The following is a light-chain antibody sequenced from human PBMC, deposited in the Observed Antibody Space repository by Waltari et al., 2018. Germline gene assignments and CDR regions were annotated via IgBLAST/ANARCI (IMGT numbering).Light chain of an antibody. V-gene: IGLV1-47*01. CDR1: RSNIGSNY. J-gene: IGLJ3*02. Sequence: QSVLTQPPSASGTPGQRVTISCSGSRSNIGSNYVYWYQQLPGTAPKLLSYRNNQRPSGVPDRFSGSKSGPSASLAISGLRSEDEADYYCAAWDDSLSGRVFGGGTKVTVL. CDR2: RNN. CDR3: AAWDDSLSGRV.